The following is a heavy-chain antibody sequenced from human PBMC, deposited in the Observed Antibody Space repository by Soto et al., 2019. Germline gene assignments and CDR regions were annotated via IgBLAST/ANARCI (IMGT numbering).Heavy chain of an antibody. J-gene: IGHJ6*02. D-gene: IGHD2-2*02. V-gene: IGHV3-21*01. Sequence: PGGSLRLSCGGSGFTFSAYSISWVRQAPGKGLEWVSSISSRSDIYYADSVKGRFTISRDNAKNSVSLQMNSLRAEDTAVYYCAREYTAWPLAYGLDVWVQGTTVTVSS. CDR2: ISSRSDI. CDR1: GFTFSAYS. CDR3: AREYTAWPLAYGLDV.